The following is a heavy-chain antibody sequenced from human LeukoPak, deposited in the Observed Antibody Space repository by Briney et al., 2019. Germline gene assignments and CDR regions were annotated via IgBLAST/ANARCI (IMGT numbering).Heavy chain of an antibody. CDR1: GGSLNSGSYY. Sequence: PSETLSLTCTVFGGSLNSGSYYWSWIRQHPGKGLEWIGYISYSGSTYYNPSLKSRVSISGDTSKTQFSLNVNSVTAADTAVYYCARMPRGTVGVTPYYFDYWGQGTLVTVSS. V-gene: IGHV4-31*03. D-gene: IGHD2-21*02. J-gene: IGHJ4*02. CDR2: ISYSGST. CDR3: ARMPRGTVGVTPYYFDY.